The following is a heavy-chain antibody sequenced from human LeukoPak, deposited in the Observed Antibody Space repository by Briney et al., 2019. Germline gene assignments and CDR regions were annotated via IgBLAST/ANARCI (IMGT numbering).Heavy chain of an antibody. V-gene: IGHV3-7*03. CDR3: TKDMDTSVYYRGNFDF. CDR2: INPDGSQT. D-gene: IGHD3-22*01. J-gene: IGHJ4*02. CDR1: GFTFTTYW. Sequence: GGSLRLSCAASGFTFTTYWMNWVRQAPGKGLEWVPLINPDGSQTICVDSVKGLFNISRDNAKKSLFLLMNSLRPEDTAFYYCTKDMDTSVYYRGNFDFWGQGTLVAVSS.